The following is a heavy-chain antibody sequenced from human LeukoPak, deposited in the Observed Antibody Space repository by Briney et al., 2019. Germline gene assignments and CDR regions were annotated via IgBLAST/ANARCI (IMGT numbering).Heavy chain of an antibody. CDR3: ARDERLLSFLK. CDR2: ISSNGGST. J-gene: IGHJ4*02. Sequence: GGSLRLSCAVSGFTFSSYAMHWVRQAPGKGLEYVSAISSNGGSTYYADSVKGRFTISRDNSKNTLYLQMNSLRAEDTAIYYCARDERLLSFLKWGQGTLVTVSS. D-gene: IGHD3-3*01. V-gene: IGHV3-64*04. CDR1: GFTFSSYA.